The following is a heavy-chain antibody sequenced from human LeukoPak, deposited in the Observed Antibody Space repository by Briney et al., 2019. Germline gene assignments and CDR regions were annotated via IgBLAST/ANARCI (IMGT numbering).Heavy chain of an antibody. CDR1: GGSISSGDYY. Sequence: PSGTLSLTCAVSGGSISSGDYYWSCIRQPPGKGLEWIGYIYYSGSTYYNPSLKSRVTISVDTSKNQFSLKLSSVTAADTAVYYCARGRLANHYMDYWGQGTLVTVSS. V-gene: IGHV4-30-4*08. CDR3: ARGRLANHYMDY. CDR2: IYYSGST. J-gene: IGHJ4*02.